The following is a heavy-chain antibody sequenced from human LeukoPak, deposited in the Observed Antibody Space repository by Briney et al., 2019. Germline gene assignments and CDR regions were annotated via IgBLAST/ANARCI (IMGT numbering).Heavy chain of an antibody. Sequence: PGGSLRLSCAASGFTFSSYGMHWVRQAPGKGLEWVAVISYDGSNKYYADSVKGRFTISRDNSKNTLYLQMNSLRAEDTAVYYCAKDPDWLQLQQDTSWGQGTPVAVSS. CDR2: ISYDGSNK. CDR3: AKDPDWLQLQQDTS. D-gene: IGHD5-24*01. J-gene: IGHJ4*02. CDR1: GFTFSSYG. V-gene: IGHV3-30*18.